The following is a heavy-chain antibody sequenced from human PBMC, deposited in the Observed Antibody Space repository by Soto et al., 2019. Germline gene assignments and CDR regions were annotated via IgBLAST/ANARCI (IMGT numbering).Heavy chain of an antibody. CDR3: ARYDYNGYYFDY. V-gene: IGHV1-46*01. D-gene: IGHD4-4*01. J-gene: IGHJ4*02. Sequence: SVKVSCMLCGYTFTSYYMHWVRQAPGQGYEWMGIINPSGGSTTYAQKFQGRVTMTRDTSTTTVYMELSSLKSEDTAVYYCARYDYNGYYFDYWGQGTLVTVSS. CDR2: INPSGGST. CDR1: GYTFTSYY.